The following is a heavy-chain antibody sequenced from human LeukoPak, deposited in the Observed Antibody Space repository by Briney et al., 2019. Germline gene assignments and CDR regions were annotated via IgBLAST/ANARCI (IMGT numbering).Heavy chain of an antibody. Sequence: GGSLRLSCAASGFTFSSYAMSWVRQAPGKGLEWVSTVTGSSRSTYYADSVKGRFTISRDNPKNTLSLQMSSLRAEDTAIYYCARDTPLFAYGSGWSTNSFDFWGQGTLVTVSS. CDR2: VTGSSRST. CDR1: GFTFSSYA. D-gene: IGHD6-19*01. V-gene: IGHV3-23*01. J-gene: IGHJ4*02. CDR3: ARDTPLFAYGSGWSTNSFDF.